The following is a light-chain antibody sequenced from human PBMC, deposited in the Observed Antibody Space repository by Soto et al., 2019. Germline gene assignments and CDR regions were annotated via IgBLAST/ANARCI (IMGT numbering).Light chain of an antibody. CDR1: SSDVGGYNY. J-gene: IGLJ1*01. V-gene: IGLV2-8*01. CDR2: EVN. Sequence: QSALTQPPSASGSPGQSVTISCNGTSSDVGGYNYVSWYQQNPGKVPKLMIYEVNKRPSGVPDRFSGSKSGNTASLTVSGLQAEDAADYYCTSYAGGNNVFGTGTKLTVL. CDR3: TSYAGGNNV.